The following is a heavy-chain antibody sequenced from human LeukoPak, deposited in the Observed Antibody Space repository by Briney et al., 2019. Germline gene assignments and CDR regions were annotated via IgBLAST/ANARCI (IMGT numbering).Heavy chain of an antibody. CDR2: INGDGGAI. CDR3: AKAHGSYYFDS. J-gene: IGHJ4*02. CDR1: GFTFSNYW. D-gene: IGHD1-26*01. Sequence: GGSLRLSCAASGFTFSNYWMHWVRQGPGKGLVWVSRINGDGGAIDYADSVKGRFTISRDNARNTLYLQMNSLRAEDTAVYFCAKAHGSYYFDSWGQGALVTVSS. V-gene: IGHV3-74*01.